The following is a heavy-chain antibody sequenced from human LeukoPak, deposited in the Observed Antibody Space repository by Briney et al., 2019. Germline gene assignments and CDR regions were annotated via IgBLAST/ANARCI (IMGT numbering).Heavy chain of an antibody. CDR3: ARSRIAAAGTKAWFDP. Sequence: SETLSLTCTVSGGSISSYYWSWIRQPPGKGLEWIGRIYTSGSTNYNPSLKSRVTMSVDTSKNQFSLKLSSVTAADTAVYYCARSRIAAAGTKAWFDPWGQGTLVTVSS. J-gene: IGHJ5*02. V-gene: IGHV4-4*07. CDR1: GGSISSYY. CDR2: IYTSGST. D-gene: IGHD6-13*01.